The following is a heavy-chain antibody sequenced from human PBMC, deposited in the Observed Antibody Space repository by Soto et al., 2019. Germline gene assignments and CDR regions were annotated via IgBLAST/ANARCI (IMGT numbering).Heavy chain of an antibody. V-gene: IGHV3-74*01. J-gene: IGHJ5*02. D-gene: IGHD3-3*01. CDR3: AREDFWSGYGMPNWFDP. CDR2: INSDGSST. Sequence: EVQLVESGGGLVQPGGSLRLSCAASGFTFSSYWMHWVRQAPGKGLVWVSRINSDGSSTSYADSVKGRFTISRDNAKNTLYLQINSLRAEDTAVYYCAREDFWSGYGMPNWFDPWGQGTLVTVSS. CDR1: GFTFSSYW.